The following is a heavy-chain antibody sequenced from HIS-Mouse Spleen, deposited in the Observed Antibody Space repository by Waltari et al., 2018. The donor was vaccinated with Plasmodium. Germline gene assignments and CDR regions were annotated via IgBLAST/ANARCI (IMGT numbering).Heavy chain of an antibody. CDR1: GRSFSGYY. CDR2: INHSRSN. CDR3: ASSGSGSYYY. D-gene: IGHD3-10*01. V-gene: IGHV4-34*01. J-gene: IGHJ4*02. Sequence: QVQLQQWGAGLLKPSETLSLTGAVYGRSFSGYYCSWIRQPPGKGLEWIGEINHSRSNNYNPSLKSRVTISVDTSKNQFSLKLSSVTAADTAVYYCASSGSGSYYYWGQGTLVTVSS.